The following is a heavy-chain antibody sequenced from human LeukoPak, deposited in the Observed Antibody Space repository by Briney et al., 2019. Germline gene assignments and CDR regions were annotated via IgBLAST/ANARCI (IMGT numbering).Heavy chain of an antibody. V-gene: IGHV3-23*01. CDR2: ISGYGDSA. J-gene: IGHJ5*02. CDR1: GFTFGNFA. D-gene: IGHD3-16*01. Sequence: GGSLRLSCAASGFTFGNFAMSWLRQAPGKGPEWVSAISGYGDSAYYADSVKGRFTIFRDNSKNTVYLQMNSLRAEDTAVYYCAKDFGPWGQGTLVTVSS. CDR3: AKDFGP.